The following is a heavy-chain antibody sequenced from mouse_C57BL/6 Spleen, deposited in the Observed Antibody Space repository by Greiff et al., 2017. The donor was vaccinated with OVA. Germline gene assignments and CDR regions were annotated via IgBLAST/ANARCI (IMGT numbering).Heavy chain of an antibody. CDR2: IDPEDGET. J-gene: IGHJ2*01. CDR3: ARRKGTYFDY. V-gene: IGHV14-2*01. Sequence: VQLQQSGAELVKPGASVKLSCTASGFNIKDYYMHWVKQRTEQGLEWIGRIDPEDGETKYAQKFQGKATITADTSTNTAYLQRSSLTSEDTAVYYCARRKGTYFDYWGQGTTLTVSS. D-gene: IGHD3-3*01. CDR1: GFNIKDYY.